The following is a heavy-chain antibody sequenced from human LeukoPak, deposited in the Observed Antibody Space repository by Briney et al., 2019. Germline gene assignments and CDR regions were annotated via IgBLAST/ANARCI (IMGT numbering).Heavy chain of an antibody. D-gene: IGHD6-6*01. CDR1: GFTFRSYG. CDR3: ARGYSSSPAANYYYYYYIDV. J-gene: IGHJ6*03. V-gene: IGHV3-48*04. Sequence: PGGSLRLSCAASGFTFRSYGMNWVRQAPGRGLEWVSHISSSSKTIYYADSVKGRFTVSRDNAQNSLYLQMNSLRAEDTAVYYCARGYSSSPAANYYYYYYIDVWGKGTTVTVSS. CDR2: ISSSSKTI.